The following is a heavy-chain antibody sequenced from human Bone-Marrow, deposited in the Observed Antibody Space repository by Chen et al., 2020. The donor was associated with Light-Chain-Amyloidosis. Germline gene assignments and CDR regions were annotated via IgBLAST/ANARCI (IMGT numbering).Heavy chain of an antibody. CDR1: GGTFNSYG. CDR3: ARDETPIFGVVTYNWFDP. J-gene: IGHJ5*02. CDR2: IIPMFGRA. Sequence: QVQLVQSGAEVKKPGSSVKVSCRASGGTFNSYGVSWIRQAPGQGLEWMGWIIPMFGRAHYAQKFQGRVTMTADESTNTAYMELSRLGSEDTAVYYCARDETPIFGVVTYNWFDPWAREPWSPSPQ. D-gene: IGHD3-3*01. V-gene: IGHV1-69*01.